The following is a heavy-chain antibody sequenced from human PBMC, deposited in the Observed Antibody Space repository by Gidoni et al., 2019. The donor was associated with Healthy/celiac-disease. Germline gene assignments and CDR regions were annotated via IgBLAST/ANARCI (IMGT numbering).Heavy chain of an antibody. D-gene: IGHD3-3*01. V-gene: IGHV3-15*01. J-gene: IGHJ3*02. CDR2: IKSKTDGGTT. CDR3: TTGVTYYDFWSPRGENAFDI. CDR1: GFTFSNAW. Sequence: EVQLVESGGGLVKPGGSLRLSCAASGFTFSNAWMSWVRQAPGKGLEWVGRIKSKTDGGTTDYAAPVKGRFTISRDDSKNTLYLQMNSLKTEDTAVYYCTTGVTYYDFWSPRGENAFDIWGQGTMVTVFS.